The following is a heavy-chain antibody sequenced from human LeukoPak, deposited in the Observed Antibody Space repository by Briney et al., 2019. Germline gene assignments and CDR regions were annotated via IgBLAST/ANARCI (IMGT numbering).Heavy chain of an antibody. V-gene: IGHV1-8*01. CDR1: RYTFTSYD. Sequence: ASVKVSCKASRYTFTSYDINWVRQAPGQGLEWMGWMNPNTGNTGYAQKFQGRVTMTRDTSINTAYLELRSLTSDDTAIYYCARLSQTPDYYGGGGYYFLGYWGQGTLVTVSS. J-gene: IGHJ4*02. CDR3: ARLSQTPDYYGGGGYYFLGY. CDR2: MNPNTGNT. D-gene: IGHD3-22*01.